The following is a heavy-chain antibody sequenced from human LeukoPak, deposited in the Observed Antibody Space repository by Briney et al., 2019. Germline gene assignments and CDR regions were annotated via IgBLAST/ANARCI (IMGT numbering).Heavy chain of an antibody. CDR3: ARDLNDGDGYNPYFDY. V-gene: IGHV1-2*02. CDR2: INTNSGGT. CDR1: GYTFTGYY. D-gene: IGHD5-24*01. Sequence: ASVKLSCKASGYTFTGYYMHWVRQAPGQGLEWMGWINTNSGGTNYAQKFQGRVTITRDTSISTANMDLSRLRSDDTAVYYGARDLNDGDGYNPYFDYWVQGTLVAVSS. J-gene: IGHJ4*02.